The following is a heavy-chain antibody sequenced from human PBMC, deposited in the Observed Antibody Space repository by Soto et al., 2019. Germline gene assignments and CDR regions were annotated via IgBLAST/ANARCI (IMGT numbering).Heavy chain of an antibody. CDR1: GGSISSYY. CDR3: ARRYGPGFDY. Sequence: PSETLSLTCTVSGGSISSYYWSWIRQPPGKGLEWIGYIYYSGSTNCNPSLKSRVTISVDTSKNQFSLKLSSVTAADTAVYYCARRYGPGFDYWGQGTLVTVSS. D-gene: IGHD4-17*01. J-gene: IGHJ4*02. V-gene: IGHV4-59*08. CDR2: IYYSGST.